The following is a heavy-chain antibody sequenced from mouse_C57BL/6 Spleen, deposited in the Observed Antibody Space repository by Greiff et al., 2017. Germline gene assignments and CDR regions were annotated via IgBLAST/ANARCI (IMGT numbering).Heavy chain of an antibody. D-gene: IGHD3-3*01. Sequence: VQLQQPGAELVKPGASVTLSCKASGYTFTSYWMQWVKQRPGQGLEWIGEIDPSDSYPNYNQKFKGKATLTVDTSSSTAYMQLSSLTSEDSAVYYCARGGGTGAYWGQGTLVTVSA. V-gene: IGHV1-50*01. CDR1: GYTFTSYW. CDR3: ARGGGTGAY. J-gene: IGHJ3*01. CDR2: IDPSDSYP.